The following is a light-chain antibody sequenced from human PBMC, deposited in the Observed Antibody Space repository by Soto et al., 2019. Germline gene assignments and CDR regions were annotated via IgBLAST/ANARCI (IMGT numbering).Light chain of an antibody. CDR1: QSLLHTNGYNY. V-gene: IGKV2-28*01. CDR2: LGS. J-gene: IGKJ5*01. CDR3: MQALQTPVT. Sequence: DIVMTQSPLSLPVTPGEPASISCRSSQSLLHTNGYNYLDWYLQRPGHSPQLLIYLGSNRASGVPDRFSASGSGTDFTLKISRMEAGDVGVYYCMQALQTPVTFGQGTRLEIK.